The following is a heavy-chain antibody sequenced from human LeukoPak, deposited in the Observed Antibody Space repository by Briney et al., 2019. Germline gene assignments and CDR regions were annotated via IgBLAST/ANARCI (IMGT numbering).Heavy chain of an antibody. CDR1: GFTFTSSA. J-gene: IGHJ5*02. V-gene: IGHV1-58*01. Sequence: SVTVSCKASGFTFTSSAVQWVRQARGQRLEWIGWIVVGSGNTNYAQKFQERVTITRDMSTSTAYMELSSLRSEDTAVYYCAADPYYYGSGSYYGYNWFDPWGQGTLVTVSS. CDR2: IVVGSGNT. D-gene: IGHD3-10*01. CDR3: AADPYYYGSGSYYGYNWFDP.